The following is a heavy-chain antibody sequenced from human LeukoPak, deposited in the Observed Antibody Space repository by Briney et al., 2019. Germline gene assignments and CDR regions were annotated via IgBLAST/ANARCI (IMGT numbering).Heavy chain of an antibody. D-gene: IGHD1-26*01. Sequence: GSLRLSCAASGFSFSDYYMSWIRQPPGKGLEWTGSMYYSGSTHYNPSLRSRVTIYADTSKNQFSLKLDSVTASDTAVYYCARQKRGSCPMCAFDIWGQGTKVTVSS. CDR3: ARQKRGSCPMCAFDI. CDR1: GFSFSDYY. V-gene: IGHV4-39*01. CDR2: MYYSGST. J-gene: IGHJ3*02.